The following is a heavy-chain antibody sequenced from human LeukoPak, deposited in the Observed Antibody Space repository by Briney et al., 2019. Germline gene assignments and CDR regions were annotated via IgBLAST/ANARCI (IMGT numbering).Heavy chain of an antibody. CDR1: GFTFSSYG. Sequence: GRSLRLSCAASGFTFSSYGMHWVRQAPGKGLGWVAVISHDGSNKYYADSVKGRFTISRDNSKNTLYLQMNSLRAEDTAVYYCAKRISSVYYYGMDVWGKGTTVTVSS. V-gene: IGHV3-30*18. CDR2: ISHDGSNK. J-gene: IGHJ6*04. CDR3: AKRISSVYYYGMDV. D-gene: IGHD6-6*01.